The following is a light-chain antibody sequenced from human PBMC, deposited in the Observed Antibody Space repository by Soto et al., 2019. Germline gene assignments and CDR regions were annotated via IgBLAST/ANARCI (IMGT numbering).Light chain of an antibody. CDR2: EVS. CDR3: MQGTHWPWT. V-gene: IGKV2-30*02. Sequence: DVVMTQSPLSLPVTLGQPASISCRSSESLIHSDGSTYLSWFQQRPGQSPRRLIYEVSDQDSGVPDRFIGSGSGTDFTLKISRVEAEDVGVYYCMQGTHWPWTFGQGTEVEIK. J-gene: IGKJ1*01. CDR1: ESLIHSDGSTY.